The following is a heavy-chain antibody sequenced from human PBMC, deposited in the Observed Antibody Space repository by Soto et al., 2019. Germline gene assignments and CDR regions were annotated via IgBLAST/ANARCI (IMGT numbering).Heavy chain of an antibody. D-gene: IGHD3-10*01. V-gene: IGHV3-30-3*01. Sequence: LRLSCAASGFTFSSYAMHWVRQAPGKGLEWVAVISYDGSNKYYADSVKGRFTISRDNSKNTLYLQMNSLRAEDTAVYYCARDPFSPGGSGSNYYYGMDVWGQGTTVTVSS. CDR3: ARDPFSPGGSGSNYYYGMDV. J-gene: IGHJ6*02. CDR2: ISYDGSNK. CDR1: GFTFSSYA.